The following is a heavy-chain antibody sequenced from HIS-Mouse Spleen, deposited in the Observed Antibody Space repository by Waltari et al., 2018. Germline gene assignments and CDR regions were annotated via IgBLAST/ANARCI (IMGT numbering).Heavy chain of an antibody. CDR1: GYTFTSYY. J-gene: IGHJ6*02. Sequence: QVQLVQSGAEVKKPGASVKVSCKASGYTFTSYYMHWVRQAPGQGLEWMGIITPGGGSTSYAQKFQGRVTMTRDTSTSTVYMELSSLRSEDTAVYYCARDSPGGGWYYGMDVWGQGTTVTVSS. D-gene: IGHD2-15*01. V-gene: IGHV1-46*03. CDR2: ITPGGGST. CDR3: ARDSPGGGWYYGMDV.